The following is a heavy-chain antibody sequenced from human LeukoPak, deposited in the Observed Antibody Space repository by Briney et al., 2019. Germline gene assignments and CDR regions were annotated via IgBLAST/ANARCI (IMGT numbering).Heavy chain of an antibody. CDR2: ISGSGGST. Sequence: PGGSLRLSCAASGFTFSSYAMSWVRQAPGKGLEWVSAISGSGGSTYYADSVKGRFTISKDNSKNTLYLQMNSLRAEDTAVYYCAKVLFRQLVRGFDYWGQGTLVTVSS. V-gene: IGHV3-23*01. CDR1: GFTFSSYA. CDR3: AKVLFRQLVRGFDY. D-gene: IGHD6-6*01. J-gene: IGHJ4*02.